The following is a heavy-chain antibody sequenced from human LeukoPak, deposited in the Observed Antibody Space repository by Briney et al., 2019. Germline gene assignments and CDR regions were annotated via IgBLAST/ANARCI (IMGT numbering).Heavy chain of an antibody. D-gene: IGHD6-19*01. CDR3: ARDRVAGYWGAFDI. CDR2: ISSRSSYI. CDR1: GFTFSSYG. J-gene: IGHJ3*02. Sequence: GGSLRFSCAASGFTFSSYGMHWVRQAPGKGLEWVSSISSRSSYIYYADSVKGRFTISRDNAKNSLYLQMNSLRAEDTAVYYCARDRVAGYWGAFDIWGQGAMVTVSS. V-gene: IGHV3-21*04.